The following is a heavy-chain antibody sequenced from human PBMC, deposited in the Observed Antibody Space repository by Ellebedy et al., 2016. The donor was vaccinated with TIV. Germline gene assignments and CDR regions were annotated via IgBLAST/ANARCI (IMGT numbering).Heavy chain of an antibody. CDR3: ARDYYGSGSSYPYYFDS. J-gene: IGHJ4*02. D-gene: IGHD3-10*01. Sequence: PGGSLRLSCAASGFTFSRYWMHWVRQAPGKGLVWVSRIDYERSTTKYEDSVRCRFTISRYNAKNSLYLQMNSLRAGDTAVYYCARDYYGSGSSYPYYFDSWGQGTLVTVSS. CDR1: GFTFSRYW. V-gene: IGHV3-74*03. CDR2: IDYERSTT.